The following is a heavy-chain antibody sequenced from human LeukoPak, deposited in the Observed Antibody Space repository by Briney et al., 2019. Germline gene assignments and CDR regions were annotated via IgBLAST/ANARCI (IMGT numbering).Heavy chain of an antibody. J-gene: IGHJ4*02. CDR2: INSDGSST. CDR1: GFTFSSYA. CDR3: ARDDGGSYFDY. Sequence: GGSLRLSCAASGFTFSSYALHWVRQAPGKGLVWVSRINSDGSSTSYADSVKGRFTISRDNAKNTLYLQMNSLRAEDTAVYYCARDDGGSYFDYWGQGTLVTVSS. D-gene: IGHD1-26*01. V-gene: IGHV3-74*01.